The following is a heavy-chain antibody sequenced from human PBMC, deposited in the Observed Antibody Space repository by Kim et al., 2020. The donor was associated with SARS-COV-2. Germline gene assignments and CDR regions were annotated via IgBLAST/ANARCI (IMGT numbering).Heavy chain of an antibody. J-gene: IGHJ6*01. CDR2: ISSSSSYT. V-gene: IGHV3-11*03. Sequence: GGSLRLSCAASGFTFSDYYMSWIRQAPGKWREWVSYISSSSSYTNYADSVKGRFTISRDNAKNSLYMQMNTLRAEDTAVYYCARANIWYRGYYYGMDVWGQGTTVTVSS. D-gene: IGHD6-13*01. CDR1: GFTFSDYY. CDR3: ARANIWYRGYYYGMDV.